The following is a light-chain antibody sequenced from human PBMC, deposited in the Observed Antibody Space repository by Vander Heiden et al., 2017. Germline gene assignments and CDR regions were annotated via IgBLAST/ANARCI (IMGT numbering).Light chain of an antibody. J-gene: IGKJ2*01. CDR3: QQYNSYPYT. V-gene: IGKV1-5*03. CDR1: QSLRRW. Sequence: DMQMTQSPSTLPASVADTVTITCRDSQSLRRWLASYQQKPGEAPNLLIYKASSLESRVPSRFSGSGSGTEFTLTINSLQPDDFATYYCQQYNSYPYTFGQGTKLEIK. CDR2: KAS.